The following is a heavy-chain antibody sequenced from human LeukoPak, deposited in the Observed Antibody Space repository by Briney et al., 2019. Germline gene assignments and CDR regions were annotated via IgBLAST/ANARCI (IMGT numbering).Heavy chain of an antibody. V-gene: IGHV1-69*01. Sequence: ASVKVSCKASGGTFSSYAISWVRQAPGQGLEWMGGIIPIFGTANYAQKFQGRVTITADESTSTAYMELSSLRSEDTAVYYCARDSLPIAYCGGDCYSDAFDIWGQGTMVTVSS. CDR3: ARDSLPIAYCGGDCYSDAFDI. CDR2: IIPIFGTA. D-gene: IGHD2-21*02. CDR1: GGTFSSYA. J-gene: IGHJ3*02.